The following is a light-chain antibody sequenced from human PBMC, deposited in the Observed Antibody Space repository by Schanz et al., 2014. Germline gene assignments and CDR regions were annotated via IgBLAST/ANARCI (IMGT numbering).Light chain of an antibody. J-gene: IGLJ1*01. CDR2: SNN. Sequence: QSVLTQPPSVSGAPGQRVTISCTGSSSNIGSNYVYWYQQLPGTAPKPLIYSNNQRPSGVPDRFSGSKSGTSAPLAINGLRSEDEADYYCAAWDDSLSGQVFGTGTKLTVL. V-gene: IGLV1-47*02. CDR3: AAWDDSLSGQV. CDR1: SSNIGSNY.